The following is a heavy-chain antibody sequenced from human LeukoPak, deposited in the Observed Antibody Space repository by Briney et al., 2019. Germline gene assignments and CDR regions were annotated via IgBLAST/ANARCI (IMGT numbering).Heavy chain of an antibody. V-gene: IGHV4-4*07. CDR3: ARGWAPRGQKSCFDY. J-gene: IGHJ4*02. CDR2: MYASGDF. D-gene: IGHD3-10*01. CDR1: GGSIGIYY. Sequence: SETLSLTCTVSGGSIGIYYWTWIRQSAGKGLEWLGRMYASGDFNYNPFLKSRATMSIDTSKNQFSLNLNSVTAADTAVYYCARGWAPRGQKSCFDYWGRGTLVTVSS.